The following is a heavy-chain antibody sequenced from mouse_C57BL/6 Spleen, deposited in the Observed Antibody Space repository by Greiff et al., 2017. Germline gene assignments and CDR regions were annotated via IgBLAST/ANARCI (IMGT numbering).Heavy chain of an antibody. CDR3: ARVGIYYDYGAYYAMDY. CDR1: GFTFSDYY. D-gene: IGHD2-4*01. CDR2: INYDGSST. V-gene: IGHV5-16*01. J-gene: IGHJ4*01. Sequence: EVHLVESEGGLVQPGSSMKLSCTASGFTFSDYYMAWVRQVPEKGLEWVANINYDGSSTYYLDSLTGRFIISRDNAKNILYLQMSSLKSEDTATYYCARVGIYYDYGAYYAMDYWGQGTSVTVSS.